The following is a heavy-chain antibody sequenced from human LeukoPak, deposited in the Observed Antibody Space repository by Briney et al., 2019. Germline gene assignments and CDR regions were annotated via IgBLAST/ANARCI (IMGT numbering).Heavy chain of an antibody. CDR1: GFTFSSYS. CDR2: ISSSSSYI. D-gene: IGHD3-3*01. J-gene: IGHJ4*02. V-gene: IGHV3-21*01. CDR3: ARDGPYDFWSGYSRYYFDY. Sequence: GGSLRLSCAASGFTFSSYSMNWVRQAPGKGLEWVLSISSSSSYIYYADSVKGRFTISRDNAKNSLYLQMNSLRAEDTAVYYCARDGPYDFWSGYSRYYFDYWGQGTLVTVSS.